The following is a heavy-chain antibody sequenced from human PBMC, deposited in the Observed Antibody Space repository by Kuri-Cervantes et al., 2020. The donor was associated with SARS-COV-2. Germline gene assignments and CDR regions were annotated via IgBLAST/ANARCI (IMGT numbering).Heavy chain of an antibody. D-gene: IGHD3-10*01. Sequence: ASVKVSCKASGYTFTSYGISWVRQAPGQGLEWMGWISPNSGGTNYAQKFQGRVTMTRDTSISTAYMELSRLRSDDTAVYYCARPERDYYGYDVFDIWGQGTMVTVSS. CDR1: GYTFTSYG. V-gene: IGHV1-2*02. CDR2: ISPNSGGT. CDR3: ARPERDYYGYDVFDI. J-gene: IGHJ3*02.